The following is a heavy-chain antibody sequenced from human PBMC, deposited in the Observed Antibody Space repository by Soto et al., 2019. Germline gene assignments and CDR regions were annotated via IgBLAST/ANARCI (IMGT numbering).Heavy chain of an antibody. J-gene: IGHJ3*01. CDR1: GFSFSSYA. CDR2: ISDGGGST. CDR3: ARAYSGDV. Sequence: SLILSSAASGFSFSSYAMSWVRQAPGKGLEWVSSISDGGGSTNYADSVRGRFTIARDRSKNTLYLHIISLRAEDTAVYYCARAYSGDV. D-gene: IGHD2-15*01. V-gene: IGHV3-23*01.